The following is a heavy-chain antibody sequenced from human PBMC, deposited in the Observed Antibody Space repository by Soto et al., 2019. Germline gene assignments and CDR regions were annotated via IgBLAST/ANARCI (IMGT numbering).Heavy chain of an antibody. CDR1: GGSFSGYY. D-gene: IGHD6-13*01. V-gene: IGHV4-34*01. Sequence: SETLSLTCAVYGGSFSGYYWSWIRQPPGKGLEWIGEINHSGSTNYNPSLKSRVTISVDTSKNQFSLKLSSVTAADTAVYYCATGISSSWPGVDHYWGQGTLVTVSS. J-gene: IGHJ4*02. CDR3: ATGISSSWPGVDHY. CDR2: INHSGST.